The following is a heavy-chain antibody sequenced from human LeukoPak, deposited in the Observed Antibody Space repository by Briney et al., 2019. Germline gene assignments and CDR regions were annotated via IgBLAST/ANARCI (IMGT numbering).Heavy chain of an antibody. CDR2: INEDGSEK. CDR1: GFTFSSCW. J-gene: IGHJ4*02. Sequence: GGSLRLSCAASGFTFSSCWMSWVRQAPGKGLEWVASINEDGSEKNYVDSVKGRFTISRDNAQNSLYLQMDSLRAEDTAVYYCARDEYWGQGTLVTVSS. V-gene: IGHV3-7*01. CDR3: ARDEY.